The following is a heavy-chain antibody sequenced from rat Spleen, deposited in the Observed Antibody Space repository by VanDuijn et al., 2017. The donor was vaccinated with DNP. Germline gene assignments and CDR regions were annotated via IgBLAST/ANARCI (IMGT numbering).Heavy chain of an antibody. V-gene: IGHV2S8*01. J-gene: IGHJ2*01. CDR3: AREGGYFDY. CDR1: GFFLTSYG. CDR2: ISNGGYT. Sequence: QVQLKESGPGLVQPSQTLSLTCTVSGFFLTSYGVSWVRQPPGKGLEWIAAISNGGYTYYNSALKSRLSVSRDTSKSQVFLTMNSLQTEDTATYYCAREGGYFDYWGQGVMVTVSS. D-gene: IGHD1-11*01.